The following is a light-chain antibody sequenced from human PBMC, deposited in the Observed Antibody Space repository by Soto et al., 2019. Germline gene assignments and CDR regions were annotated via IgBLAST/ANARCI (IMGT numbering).Light chain of an antibody. J-gene: IGLJ1*01. CDR1: SSDVGGYNY. Sequence: QSALTQPRSVSGSRGQSVTISCTGTSSDVGGYNYVSWYQQHPGKAPKLMIYDVSKRPSGVPDRFSGSKSGNTASLPISGLQAEDEADYYCCSYAGSYSYVFGTGTKLTVL. CDR2: DVS. V-gene: IGLV2-11*01. CDR3: CSYAGSYSYV.